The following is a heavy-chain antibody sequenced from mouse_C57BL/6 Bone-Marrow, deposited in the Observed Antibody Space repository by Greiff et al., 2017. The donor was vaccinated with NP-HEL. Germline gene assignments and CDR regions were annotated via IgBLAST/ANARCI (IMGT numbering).Heavy chain of an antibody. V-gene: IGHV1-82*01. J-gene: IGHJ4*01. CDR1: GYAFSSSW. CDR2: IYPGDGDT. CDR3: ARWSHYYAMDY. Sequence: QVQLQQSGPELVKPGASVKISCKASGYAFSSSWMNWVKQRPGKGLEWIGRIYPGDGDTNYNGKFKGKATLTADNSSSTAYMQLSSLTSEDSAVYFCARWSHYYAMDYWGQGTSVTVSS.